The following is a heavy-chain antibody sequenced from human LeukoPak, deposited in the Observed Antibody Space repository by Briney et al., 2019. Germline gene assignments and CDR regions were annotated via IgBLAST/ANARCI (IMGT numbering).Heavy chain of an antibody. J-gene: IGHJ4*02. CDR3: ARPSADFWSGYYGY. Sequence: GGSLRLSCAASGFTFSSYSMNWVRQAPGKGLEWVSSISSSSSYIYYADSVKGRFTISRDNAKNSLYLQMNSLRAEDTAVYYCARPSADFWSGYYGYWGQGILVTVSS. CDR2: ISSSSSYI. V-gene: IGHV3-21*01. CDR1: GFTFSSYS. D-gene: IGHD3-3*01.